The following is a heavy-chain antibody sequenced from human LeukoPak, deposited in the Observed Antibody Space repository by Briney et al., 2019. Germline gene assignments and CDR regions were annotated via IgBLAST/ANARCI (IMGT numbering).Heavy chain of an antibody. Sequence: SEALSLSCMVPGGSISSYYWSWIRQPPGKGLEWIGRIYTSGSTNYNPSLESRVTMSVDTSKNQFSLKLSSVTAADTAVYYCARAPAVHYGMDVWGQGTTVTVSS. V-gene: IGHV4-4*07. CDR1: GGSISSYY. CDR3: ARAPAVHYGMDV. D-gene: IGHD6-13*01. CDR2: IYTSGST. J-gene: IGHJ6*02.